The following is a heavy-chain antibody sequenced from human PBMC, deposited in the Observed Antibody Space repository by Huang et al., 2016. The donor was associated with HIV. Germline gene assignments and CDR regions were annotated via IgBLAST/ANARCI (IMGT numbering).Heavy chain of an antibody. D-gene: IGHD4-4*01. V-gene: IGHV1-69*13. Sequence: QVQLLQSGAEVKKPGSSVKVSCKASGGPFRSYSIAWVRQAPGQGVEWMASCMPVFDSPNYAQKLQGRVRVTADESTSTVYMELRDLRPDDTAVYFCARGSLEYSVSSSLDYWGQGTHVTVSS. CDR3: ARGSLEYSVSSSLDY. J-gene: IGHJ4*02. CDR1: GGPFRSYS. CDR2: CMPVFDSP.